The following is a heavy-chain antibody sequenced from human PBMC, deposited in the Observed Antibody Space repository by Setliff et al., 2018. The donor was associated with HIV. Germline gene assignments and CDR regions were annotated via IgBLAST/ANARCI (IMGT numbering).Heavy chain of an antibody. Sequence: SETLSLTCAVSGGSISSNNWWSWVRQPPGKGLEWIGEIYHSGSTNYNPSLKSRVTISVDKSKNQFSLKLSSVTAADTAMYYCATCFVVVPTTIQRWFDPWGQGTLVTVS. CDR1: GGSISSNNW. CDR2: IYHSGST. D-gene: IGHD2-2*01. V-gene: IGHV4-4*02. CDR3: ATCFVVVPTTIQRWFDP. J-gene: IGHJ5*02.